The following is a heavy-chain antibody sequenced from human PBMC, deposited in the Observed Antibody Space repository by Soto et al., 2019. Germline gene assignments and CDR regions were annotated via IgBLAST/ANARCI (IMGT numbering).Heavy chain of an antibody. J-gene: IGHJ4*02. Sequence: GGSLRLSCAASGFTFSDYYMSWIRQAPGKGLEWVSYISSSSSYTNYADSVKGRFTISRDNPENTLYLEMNSLRAEDTAVYYCARVPRDFCGRDCSSENWGQGTQVTVPS. V-gene: IGHV3-11*06. CDR2: ISSSSSYT. D-gene: IGHD2-21*02. CDR3: ARVPRDFCGRDCSSEN. CDR1: GFTFSDYY.